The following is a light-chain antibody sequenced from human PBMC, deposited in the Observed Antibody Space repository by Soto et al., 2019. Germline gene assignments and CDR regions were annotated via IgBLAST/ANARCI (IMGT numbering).Light chain of an antibody. V-gene: IGLV2-23*02. Sequence: QSVLTQAASVSGSPGQSITISCTGTSSDVGSYNLVSWYQQHPGKAPKHMIYEVSKRPSGLSNRFFGSKSGNTASLTISGLQAEDEADYYCCSYAGSRTPLIFGTGTKLTVL. CDR1: SSDVGSYNL. CDR3: CSYAGSRTPLI. J-gene: IGLJ1*01. CDR2: EVS.